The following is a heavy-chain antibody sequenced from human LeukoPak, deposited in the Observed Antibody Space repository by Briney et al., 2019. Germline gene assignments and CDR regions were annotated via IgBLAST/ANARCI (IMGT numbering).Heavy chain of an antibody. J-gene: IGHJ4*02. CDR1: GGSFSGYY. CDR2: INHSGST. V-gene: IGHV4-34*01. Sequence: SETLSLTCAVYGGSFSGYYWSWIRQPPGKGLEWIGEINHSGSTYYNPSLKSRVTISVDTSRNQFSLKLSSVTAADTAVYYCARSRQVGAAMVVSRYDYWGQGTLVTVSS. D-gene: IGHD5-18*01. CDR3: ARSRQVGAAMVVSRYDY.